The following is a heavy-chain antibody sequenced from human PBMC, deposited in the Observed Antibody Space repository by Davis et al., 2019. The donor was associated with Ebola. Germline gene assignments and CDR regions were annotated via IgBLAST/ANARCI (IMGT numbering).Heavy chain of an antibody. CDR3: ARDPGSSWYFMDV. CDR2: IDRDGIEK. D-gene: IGHD6-13*01. J-gene: IGHJ6*04. Sequence: GESLKISCAASGLTFSSFWMSWVRQAPGKGLEWVAHIDRDGIEKFYVDSVKGRFSISRDNAKTSLYLQMNGLSAEDTALYYCARDPGSSWYFMDVWGKGTTVAVSS. CDR1: GLTFSSFW. V-gene: IGHV3-7*03.